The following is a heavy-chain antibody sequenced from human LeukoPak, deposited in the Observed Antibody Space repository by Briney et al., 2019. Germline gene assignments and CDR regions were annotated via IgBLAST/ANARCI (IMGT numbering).Heavy chain of an antibody. V-gene: IGHV4-39*07. J-gene: IGHJ4*02. CDR3: ARDGGSTPFDY. D-gene: IGHD3-16*01. CDR2: IYYSGST. Sequence: PSETLSLTCTVSGGSISSSSYYWGWIRQPPGKGLEWIGSIYYSGSTYYNPSLKSRVTISVDTSKNQFSLKLSSVTAADTAVYYCARDGGSTPFDYWGQGTLVTVSS. CDR1: GGSISSSSYY.